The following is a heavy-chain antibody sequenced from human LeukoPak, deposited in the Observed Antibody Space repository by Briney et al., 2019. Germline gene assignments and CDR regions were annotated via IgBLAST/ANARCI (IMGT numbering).Heavy chain of an antibody. Sequence: SETLSLTCTVSGCSISSYHWSWIRQPPGKGLEWVGYISYSGSTNYNPSPKSRVTISVDASKNQFSLSLSSVTAADTAVYYCARHLDYYGSGTYEFWGQGTLVTVSS. CDR3: ARHLDYYGSGTYEF. CDR1: GCSISSYH. J-gene: IGHJ4*02. D-gene: IGHD3-10*01. CDR2: ISYSGST. V-gene: IGHV4-59*08.